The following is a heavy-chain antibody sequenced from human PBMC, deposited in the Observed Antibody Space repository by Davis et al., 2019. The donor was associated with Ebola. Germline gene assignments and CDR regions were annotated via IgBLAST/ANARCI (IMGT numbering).Heavy chain of an antibody. CDR3: ARAPNYDVLTGTSSYYFDY. J-gene: IGHJ4*02. D-gene: IGHD3-9*01. Sequence: ASVQVSCKSSGYTFTSYGLVWVRQAPGLGLEWMGWISGFNTNTHFPHKFQGRVPVSTDTSTNTANMDLRSLTSDDTAIYDFARAPNYDVLTGTSSYYFDYWGQGTLVTVSS. CDR1: GYTFTSYG. CDR2: ISGFNTNT. V-gene: IGHV1-18*04.